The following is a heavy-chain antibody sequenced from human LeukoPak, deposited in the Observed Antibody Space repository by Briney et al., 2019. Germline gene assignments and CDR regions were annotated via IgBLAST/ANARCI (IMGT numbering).Heavy chain of an antibody. J-gene: IGHJ4*02. CDR1: GFTFSSYW. CDR3: VREGRVSGYDFDC. V-gene: IGHV3-74*01. D-gene: IGHD5-12*01. CDR2: INSDGSST. Sequence: GGSLRLSCGASGFTFSSYWMHWVRQAPGKGLVWVSRINSDGSSTTYADSVKGRFTISRDNAKNTLYLQMNSLRVEDTAVYYCVREGRVSGYDFDCWGQGNLVTVSS.